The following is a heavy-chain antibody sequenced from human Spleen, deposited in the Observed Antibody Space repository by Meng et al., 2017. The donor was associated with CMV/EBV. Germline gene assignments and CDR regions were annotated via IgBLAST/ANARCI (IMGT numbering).Heavy chain of an antibody. CDR3: ARGTRWDIVVVPAAIGY. CDR2: ISSSGSTI. D-gene: IGHD2-2*01. J-gene: IGHJ4*02. CDR1: GFTFSSYG. V-gene: IGHV3-48*04. Sequence: GGSLRLSCAASGFTFSSYGMHWVRQAPGKGLEWVSYISSSGSTIYYADSVKGRFTISRDNAKNSLYLQMNSLRAEDTAVYYCARGTRWDIVVVPAAIGYWGQGTLVTVSS.